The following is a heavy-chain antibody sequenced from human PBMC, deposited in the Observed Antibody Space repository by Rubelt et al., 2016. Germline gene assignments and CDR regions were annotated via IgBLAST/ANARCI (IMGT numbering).Heavy chain of an antibody. D-gene: IGHD3-10*01. CDR1: GFSVSNLY. Sequence: EVQLVESGGALIQPGGSLRLSCAASGFSVSNLYMTWVRQPPRKGLECVSVIYIDGSTYHADSVKGRFSISRDNSMNTLYLQMNSLRAEDTAMYYCTRDAPDGSGPFDYWGQGTLVTVSS. V-gene: IGHV3-53*01. CDR2: IYIDGST. CDR3: TRDAPDGSGPFDY. J-gene: IGHJ4*02.